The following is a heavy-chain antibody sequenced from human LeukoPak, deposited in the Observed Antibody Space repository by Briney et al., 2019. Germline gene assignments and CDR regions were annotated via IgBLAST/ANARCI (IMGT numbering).Heavy chain of an antibody. CDR1: GYTFTGYY. V-gene: IGHV1-2*02. D-gene: IGHD3-10*01. CDR2: INPNSGGT. J-gene: IGHJ4*02. Sequence: VASVKVSCKASGYTFTGYYMHWVRQAPGQGLEWMGWINPNSGGTNYAQKLQGRVTMTTDTSTSTAYMELRSLRSDDTAVYYCARDPQLYYGSGSHHPTDYWGQGTLVTVSS. CDR3: ARDPQLYYGSGSHHPTDY.